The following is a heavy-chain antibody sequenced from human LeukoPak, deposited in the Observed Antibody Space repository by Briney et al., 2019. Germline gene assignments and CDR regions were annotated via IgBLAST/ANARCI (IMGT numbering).Heavy chain of an antibody. J-gene: IGHJ3*02. V-gene: IGHV4-34*01. CDR1: GGSFSGYY. D-gene: IGHD3-3*02. Sequence: SETLSLTCAVYGGSFSGYYWSWIRQPPGKGLEWIGEINHSGSTNYNPSLKSRVTISVDTSKNQFSLKLSSVTAADTAVYYCARVTLTFSNAFEIWGPGTMVNGSS. CDR2: INHSGST. CDR3: ARVTLTFSNAFEI.